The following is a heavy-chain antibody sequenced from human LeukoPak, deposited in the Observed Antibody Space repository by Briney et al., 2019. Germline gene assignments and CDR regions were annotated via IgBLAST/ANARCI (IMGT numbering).Heavy chain of an antibody. CDR2: IYYTGST. CDR3: ARDSGSHTY. J-gene: IGHJ4*02. Sequence: SETLSLTCTVSGGSVSTYYWSWIRQPPGKGLEWIGYIYYTGSTNYNPSLKSRITISVDTSKNQFSLKLRSVTAADTAVHYCARDSGSHTYWGQGTLVTVSS. CDR1: GGSVSTYY. D-gene: IGHD6-19*01. V-gene: IGHV4-59*02.